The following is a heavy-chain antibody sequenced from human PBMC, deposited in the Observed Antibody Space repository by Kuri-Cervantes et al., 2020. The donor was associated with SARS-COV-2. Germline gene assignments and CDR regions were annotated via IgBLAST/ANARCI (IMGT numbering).Heavy chain of an antibody. J-gene: IGHJ4*02. CDR2: ISGPGRTT. CDR1: GFTFSSYA. D-gene: IGHD6-19*01. CDR3: AKDLSSSVAGSNLDS. V-gene: IGHV3-23*01. Sequence: ETLSLTCAASGFTFSSYAMDWVRQAPGKGLEWVSAISGPGRTTHYADSVKGRFTISRDSSKNTLYLQMNSLRAEDTAIYYCAKDLSSSVAGSNLDSWGQGTLVTVSS.